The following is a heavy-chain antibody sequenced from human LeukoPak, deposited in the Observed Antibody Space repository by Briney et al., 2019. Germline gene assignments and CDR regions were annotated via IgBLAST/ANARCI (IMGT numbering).Heavy chain of an antibody. D-gene: IGHD6-6*01. Sequence: KPSETLSLTCAVYGGSFSGYYWSWIRQPPGKGLEWIGYIYYTGSTNYNPSLKSRVTISVDTSKNQFSLKLSYVSAADTAVYYCARYISSGLDYWGQGTLVTVSS. J-gene: IGHJ4*02. CDR1: GGSFSGYY. CDR3: ARYISSGLDY. V-gene: IGHV4-59*08. CDR2: IYYTGST.